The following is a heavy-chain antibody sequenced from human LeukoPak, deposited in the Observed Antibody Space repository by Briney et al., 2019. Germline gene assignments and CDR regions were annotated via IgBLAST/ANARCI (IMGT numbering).Heavy chain of an antibody. D-gene: IGHD5-24*01. CDR3: ARDPPNRDGYNFFEY. J-gene: IGHJ4*02. CDR1: GFTFSSYW. Sequence: GRSLRLSCAASGFTFSSYWMSWVRQGPGKELEGGANIKQDGSEKYYVDSAKGRFTIARDNAKTSLYLQMNSLRGADTAVYYCARDPPNRDGYNFFEYWGQGSLVTVSS. V-gene: IGHV3-7*01. CDR2: IKQDGSEK.